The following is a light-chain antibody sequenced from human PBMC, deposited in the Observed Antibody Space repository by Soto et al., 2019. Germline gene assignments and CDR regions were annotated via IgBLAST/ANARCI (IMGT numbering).Light chain of an antibody. J-gene: IGKJ2*01. CDR1: PSGFSS. CDR2: DAS. Sequence: DIALTQSPATLSLSPGERAALSCRASPSGFSSLAWYQQKPGQPPRLLIYDASIRATGTPARFSGSGSGTDFTLTISRLEPEDFAVYYCQQRSVWPPAFGLGTKLEIK. CDR3: QQRSVWPPA. V-gene: IGKV3-11*01.